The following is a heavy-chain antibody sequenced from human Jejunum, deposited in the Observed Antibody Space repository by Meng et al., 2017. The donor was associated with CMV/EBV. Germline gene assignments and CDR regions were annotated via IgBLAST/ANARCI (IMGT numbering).Heavy chain of an antibody. D-gene: IGHD3-22*01. CDR3: AKDWEKYDSSGQWRGDGMDV. V-gene: IGHV4-30-4*01. Sequence: DYVWTWVRQPPGKGLEWIGYIYYSAGTYYNSSLKSRVTMSLDTSNMHFSLTLSSVTAADTAVYYCAKDWEKYDSSGQWRGDGMDVWGQGTTVTVSS. J-gene: IGHJ6*02. CDR1: DYV. CDR2: IYYSAGT.